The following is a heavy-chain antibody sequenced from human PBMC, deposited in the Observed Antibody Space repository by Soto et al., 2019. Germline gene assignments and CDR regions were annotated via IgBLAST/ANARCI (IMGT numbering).Heavy chain of an antibody. Sequence: GGSLRLSCAASGFTFSSYAMHWVRQAPGKGLEWVAVISYDGSNKYYADSVKGRFTISRDNSKNMLYLQMNSLRAEDTAVYYCARERDIVVVVVFDYWGQGTLVTV. CDR2: ISYDGSNK. J-gene: IGHJ4*02. CDR1: GFTFSSYA. CDR3: ARERDIVVVVVFDY. D-gene: IGHD2-15*01. V-gene: IGHV3-30-3*01.